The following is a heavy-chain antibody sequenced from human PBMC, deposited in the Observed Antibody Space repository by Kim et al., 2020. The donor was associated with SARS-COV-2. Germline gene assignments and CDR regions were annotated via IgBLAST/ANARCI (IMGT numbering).Heavy chain of an antibody. CDR3: ASSITMVRGVITLGMDV. J-gene: IGHJ6*02. Sequence: GGSLRLSCAASGFTVSSYYMSWVRQAPGKGLEWVSVIYSGGSTYYADSVKGRFTISRDNSKNTLYLQMNSLRAEDTAVYYCASSITMVRGVITLGMDVWGQGTTVTVSS. D-gene: IGHD3-10*01. V-gene: IGHV3-53*01. CDR1: GFTVSSYY. CDR2: IYSGGST.